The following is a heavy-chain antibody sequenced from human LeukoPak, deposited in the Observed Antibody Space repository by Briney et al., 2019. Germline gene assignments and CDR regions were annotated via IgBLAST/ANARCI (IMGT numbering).Heavy chain of an antibody. J-gene: IGHJ4*02. Sequence: ASVTVSSKASGYTFTGYYKHWVRQAPGQGLEGIGWSNPNNGGTNYAQKFQGRVTMTRDTSISTAYMELNRLTSDDTAVYYCARDKYTGYETFDYWGQGTPVTVSS. CDR3: ARDKYTGYETFDY. D-gene: IGHD5-12*01. CDR1: GYTFTGYY. V-gene: IGHV1-2*02. CDR2: SNPNNGGT.